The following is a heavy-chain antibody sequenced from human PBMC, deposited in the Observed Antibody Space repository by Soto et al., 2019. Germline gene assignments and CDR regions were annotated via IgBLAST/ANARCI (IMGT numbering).Heavy chain of an antibody. CDR1: GFTFSSYS. D-gene: IGHD2-15*01. J-gene: IGHJ6*02. V-gene: IGHV3-48*04. CDR3: ARVGYCSGGSCYPTARYGMDV. CDR2: ISSSSSTI. Sequence: PGGSLRLSCAASGFTFSSYSMNWVRQAPGKGLEWVSYISSSSSTIYYADSVKGRFTISRDNAKNSLYLQMNSLRAEDTAVYYCARVGYCSGGSCYPTARYGMDVWGQGTTVTVSS.